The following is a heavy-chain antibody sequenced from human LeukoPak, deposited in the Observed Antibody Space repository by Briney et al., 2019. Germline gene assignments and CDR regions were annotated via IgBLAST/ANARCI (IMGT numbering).Heavy chain of an antibody. Sequence: TSETLSLTCTVSGDSISSSNSYRGWIRQPPGKGLEWIGYIYYSGSTNYNPSLKSRVTISVDTSKNQFSLKLSSVTAADTAVYYCARGSGVVVPAAYDAFDIWGQGTMVTVSS. J-gene: IGHJ3*02. CDR2: IYYSGST. CDR1: GDSISSSNSY. V-gene: IGHV4-61*05. CDR3: ARGSGVVVPAAYDAFDI. D-gene: IGHD2-2*01.